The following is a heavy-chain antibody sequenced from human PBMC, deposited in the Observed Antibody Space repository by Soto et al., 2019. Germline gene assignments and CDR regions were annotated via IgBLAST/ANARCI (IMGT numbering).Heavy chain of an antibody. V-gene: IGHV3-23*01. D-gene: IGHD3-22*01. CDR3: AKNPGYYYDSTGYHFDY. J-gene: IGHJ4*02. CDR1: GFTFSSYW. CDR2: ISYGGGTT. Sequence: GGSLRLSCAASGFTFSSYWMSWVRQAPGKGLEWVSAISYGGGTTYYADSVKGRFTISRDNSKNTLYLQMNSLRAEDTAVYYCAKNPGYYYDSTGYHFDYWGQGT.